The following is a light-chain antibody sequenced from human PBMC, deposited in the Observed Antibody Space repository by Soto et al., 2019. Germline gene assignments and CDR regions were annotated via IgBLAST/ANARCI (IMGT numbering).Light chain of an antibody. Sequence: QSALTQPASVSGSPGQSITISCTETSRGVGGYNCVSWYQQHRGKAPKPMIYDLRNRPPGVSNRFSGSKSGNTASLTISGLQAEDEADYYCSSYTSSSTRVFGGGTKLTVL. V-gene: IGLV2-14*01. CDR2: DLR. J-gene: IGLJ2*01. CDR3: SSYTSSSTRV. CDR1: SRGVGGYNC.